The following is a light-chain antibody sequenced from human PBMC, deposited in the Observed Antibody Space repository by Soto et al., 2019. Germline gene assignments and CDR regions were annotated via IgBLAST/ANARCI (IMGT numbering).Light chain of an antibody. V-gene: IGKV3D-20*01. Sequence: EIVLTQSPATLSLSPGERANLSCGASQSVGSLFLGWYQQKPGLAPRLLIYDVSKRFTGVPDRFSGSGSGTDFTLTITRLEPEDFAVYYCQQFGSSVTFGGGTKVEIK. CDR3: QQFGSSVT. CDR2: DVS. J-gene: IGKJ4*01. CDR1: QSVGSLF.